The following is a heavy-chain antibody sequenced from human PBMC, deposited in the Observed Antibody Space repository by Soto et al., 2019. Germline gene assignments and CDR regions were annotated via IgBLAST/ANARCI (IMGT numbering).Heavy chain of an antibody. V-gene: IGHV1-69*13. Sequence: GASVKVSCKASGGTFDDFIMNWVRQTPGQGLEWMGGIVPMFGTATYAEKFKGRVTISATGSTSTAYMELTSLRSEDPAVYYCARNGTSSRSLSQYSGMDVWGQGTTVTVSS. D-gene: IGHD6-13*01. CDR3: ARNGTSSRSLSQYSGMDV. J-gene: IGHJ6*02. CDR2: IVPMFGTA. CDR1: GGTFDDFI.